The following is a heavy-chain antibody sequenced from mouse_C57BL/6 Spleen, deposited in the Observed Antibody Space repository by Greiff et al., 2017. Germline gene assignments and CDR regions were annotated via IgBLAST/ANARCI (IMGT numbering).Heavy chain of an antibody. CDR1: GYTFTSYW. J-gene: IGHJ3*01. CDR3: ARGYYYGSSSAWFAY. Sequence: VKLQQPGAELVMPGASVKLSCKASGYTFTSYWMHWVKQRPGQGLEWIGEIDPSDSYTNYNQKFKGKSTLTVDKSSSTAYMQLSSLTSEDSAVYYCARGYYYGSSSAWFAYWGQGTLVTVSA. V-gene: IGHV1-69*01. D-gene: IGHD1-1*01. CDR2: IDPSDSYT.